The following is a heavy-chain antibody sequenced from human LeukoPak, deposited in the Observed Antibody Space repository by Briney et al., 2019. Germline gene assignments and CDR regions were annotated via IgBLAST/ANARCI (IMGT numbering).Heavy chain of an antibody. CDR2: ISYDGSNK. J-gene: IGHJ4*02. V-gene: IGHV3-30-3*01. D-gene: IGHD5-18*01. CDR3: ARDSYGPGDYFDY. CDR1: GFTFSSYA. Sequence: GGSLRLSCAASGFTFSSYAMHWVRQAPGKGLEWVAVISYDGSNKYYADSVKGRFTISRDNSKNTLYLQMNSLRAEDTAVYYCARDSYGPGDYFDYWGQGTLVTVSS.